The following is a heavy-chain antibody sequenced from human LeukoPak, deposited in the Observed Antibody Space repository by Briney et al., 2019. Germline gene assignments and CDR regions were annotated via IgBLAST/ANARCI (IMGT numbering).Heavy chain of an antibody. Sequence: SDTLSLTCNVSGVSVSDGRYYWTWTRQHPGKGLEWIGYKYYSGSAKYNPSLNSRLTISIDTSKNQFSLQLTSVTAADTATYYCATPYCSSISCLDVFNMWGQGTRVTVSS. D-gene: IGHD2-2*01. CDR3: ATPYCSSISCLDVFNM. CDR2: KYYSGSA. J-gene: IGHJ3*02. CDR1: GVSVSDGRYY. V-gene: IGHV4-31*03.